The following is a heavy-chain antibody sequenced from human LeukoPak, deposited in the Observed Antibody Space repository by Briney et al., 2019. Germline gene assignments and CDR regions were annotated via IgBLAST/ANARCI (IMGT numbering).Heavy chain of an antibody. Sequence: SETLSLTCTVSGGSISSSRYYWSWIRQPPGKGLEWIGYIYYSGSTNYNPSLKSRVTISVDTSKNQFSLKLSSVTAADTAVYYCAREIAAAGNWFDPWGQGTLVTVSS. CDR2: IYYSGST. CDR1: GGSISSSRYY. D-gene: IGHD6-13*01. CDR3: AREIAAAGNWFDP. V-gene: IGHV4-61*01. J-gene: IGHJ5*02.